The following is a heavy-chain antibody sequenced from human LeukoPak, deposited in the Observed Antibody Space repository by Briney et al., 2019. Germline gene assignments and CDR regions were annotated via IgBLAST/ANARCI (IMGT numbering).Heavy chain of an antibody. J-gene: IGHJ4*02. D-gene: IGHD3-9*01. V-gene: IGHV4-59*01. Sequence: SETLSLTCTVSGGSISSYYWSWIRQPPGKGLVWSGYIYYSGSTNYNPSLKSRVTISVDTSKNQFSLKLSSVTAADTAVYYCARVRYDILPGYYQDYWGQGTLVTVSS. CDR2: IYYSGST. CDR3: ARVRYDILPGYYQDY. CDR1: GGSISSYY.